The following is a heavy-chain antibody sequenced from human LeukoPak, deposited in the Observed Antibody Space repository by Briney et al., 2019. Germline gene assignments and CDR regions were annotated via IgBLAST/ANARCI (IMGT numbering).Heavy chain of an antibody. V-gene: IGHV3-23*01. CDR2: ISGSGGST. J-gene: IGHJ4*02. D-gene: IGHD5-24*01. Sequence: GGSLRLSCAVSGFTFSSYAMSWVRQAPGKGLEWVSAISGSGGSTYYADSVKGRFTISRDNSKNTLYLQMNSLRAEDTAVYYCAKCGDGYNYYHYWGQGTLVTVSS. CDR3: AKCGDGYNYYHY. CDR1: GFTFSSYA.